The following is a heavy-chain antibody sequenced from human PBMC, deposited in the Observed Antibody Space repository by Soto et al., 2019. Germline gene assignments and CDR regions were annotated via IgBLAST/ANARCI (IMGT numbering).Heavy chain of an antibody. V-gene: IGHV1-8*01. CDR2: MEPSSGRT. Sequence: QVKLVQSGAEARVPGASVKVSCKASGYSFTGLDINWVRQTTGQGLEWMGWMEPSSGRTGYAQKFQGRVTMTRDTSRNTAYMELSSLTSDDTAFYYCARGVTAGVDYWGQGTLVTVSS. J-gene: IGHJ4*02. D-gene: IGHD1-26*01. CDR3: ARGVTAGVDY. CDR1: GYSFTGLD.